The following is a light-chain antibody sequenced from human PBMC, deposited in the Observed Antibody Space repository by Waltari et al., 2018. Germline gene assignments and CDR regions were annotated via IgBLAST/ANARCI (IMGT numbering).Light chain of an antibody. Sequence: SSELTQDPAVSVALGQPVRITCQGDSLRSYYASWYQQKPGQAPVLVIYGKNNRPSGIPDRFSGSSSGNTASLTITGAQAEDEADYYCNSRDSSGNHSVFGGGTKLTVL. V-gene: IGLV3-19*01. CDR1: SLRSYY. J-gene: IGLJ2*01. CDR2: GKN. CDR3: NSRDSSGNHSV.